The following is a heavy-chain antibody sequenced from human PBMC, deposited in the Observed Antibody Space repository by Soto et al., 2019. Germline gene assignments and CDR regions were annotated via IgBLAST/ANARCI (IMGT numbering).Heavy chain of an antibody. V-gene: IGHV3-33*01. Sequence: QVQLVESGGGVVQPGRSLRLSCAASGFTFSSYGMHWVRQSPGKGLEWVAVIWYDGSNKYYADSVKGRFTISRDNSKNTLYLQMNSLRAEDTAVYYCARDWVATGYFDYWGQGTLVTVSS. CDR1: GFTFSSYG. J-gene: IGHJ4*02. CDR3: ARDWVATGYFDY. CDR2: IWYDGSNK. D-gene: IGHD5-12*01.